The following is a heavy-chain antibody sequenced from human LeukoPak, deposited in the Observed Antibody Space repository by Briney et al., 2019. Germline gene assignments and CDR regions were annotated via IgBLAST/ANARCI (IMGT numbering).Heavy chain of an antibody. Sequence: PGGSLRLSCAASGFTFSSYWMHWVRQAPGKGLVWVSRINTDGSSTSYADSVKGRFTISRDNAKNSLYLQMNSLRAEDTAVYYCARGYYYDSSGYSDYWGQGTLVTVSS. CDR2: INTDGSST. D-gene: IGHD3-22*01. V-gene: IGHV3-74*01. CDR1: GFTFSSYW. CDR3: ARGYYYDSSGYSDY. J-gene: IGHJ4*02.